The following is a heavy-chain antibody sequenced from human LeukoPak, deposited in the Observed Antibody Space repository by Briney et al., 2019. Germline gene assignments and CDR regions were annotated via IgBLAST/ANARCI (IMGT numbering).Heavy chain of an antibody. CDR1: GGSINSNYW. CDR3: ARHYDLWSGYNY. Sequence: PSGTLSLTCAVSGGSINSNYWWTWVRQSPGQGLEWIGEIYHTGSVNYNLSLESRVTISRDGSKNQFSLMLRSVTAADTAVYYCARHYDLWSGYNYWGQGLLVTVSS. V-gene: IGHV4-4*02. J-gene: IGHJ4*02. D-gene: IGHD3-3*01. CDR2: IYHTGSV.